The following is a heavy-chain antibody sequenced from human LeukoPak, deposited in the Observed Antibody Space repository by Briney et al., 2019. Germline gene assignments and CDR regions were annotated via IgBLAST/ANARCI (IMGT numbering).Heavy chain of an antibody. CDR2: IYYSGST. J-gene: IGHJ5*02. D-gene: IGHD2-15*01. CDR3: ARSYCSGGSCYSGWFDP. CDR1: GGSISSYY. Sequence: SETLSLTCTVSGGSISSYYWSWIRQPPGKGLEWIGYIYYSGSTNYNPSLESRVTISVDTSKNQFSLKLSSVTAADTAVYYCARSYCSGGSCYSGWFDPWGQGTLVTASS. V-gene: IGHV4-59*08.